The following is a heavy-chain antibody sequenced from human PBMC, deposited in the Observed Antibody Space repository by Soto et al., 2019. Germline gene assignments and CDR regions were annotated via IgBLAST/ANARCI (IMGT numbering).Heavy chain of an antibody. D-gene: IGHD2-8*01. Sequence: GASVKVSCKASGGTFSSYAISWVRQAPGQGLEWMGGIIPIFGTANYTQKFQGRVTITADESTSTAYMELSSLRSEDTAVYYCAKDQSYYTYGVCYEVRFDYWGQGTLVTVSS. CDR2: IIPIFGTA. V-gene: IGHV1-69*13. CDR1: GGTFSSYA. CDR3: AKDQSYYTYGVCYEVRFDY. J-gene: IGHJ4*02.